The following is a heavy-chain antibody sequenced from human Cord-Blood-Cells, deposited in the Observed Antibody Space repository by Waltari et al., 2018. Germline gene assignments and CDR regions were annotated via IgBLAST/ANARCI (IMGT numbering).Heavy chain of an antibody. J-gene: IGHJ4*02. CDR3: ARESGWWGSGSYYNFDY. CDR2: ISAYNGNT. CDR1: GYTFTSYG. Sequence: QVQLVQSGAEVTKPGASVKVSCKASGYTFTSYGIRRVRKAPGQGLEWMGWISAYNGNTNYAQKLQGRVTMTTDTSTSTAYMELRSLRSDDTAVYYCARESGWWGSGSYYNFDYWGQGTLVTVSS. D-gene: IGHD3-10*01. V-gene: IGHV1-18*01.